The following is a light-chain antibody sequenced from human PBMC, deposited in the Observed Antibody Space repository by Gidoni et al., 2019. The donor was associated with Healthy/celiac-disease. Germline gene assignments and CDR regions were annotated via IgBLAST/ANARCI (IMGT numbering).Light chain of an antibody. J-gene: IGKJ4*01. CDR1: QSVSSSY. CDR2: GAS. CDR3: QQYGSSPLT. V-gene: IGKV3-20*01. Sequence: EIVLTHSPGTLPLSPRERDTLPCRASQSVSSSYLAWYQQKPGQPPRLLIYGASSRATGIPDRFSGSGSGTDFTLTISRLEPEDFAVYYCQQYGSSPLTFGGGTKVEIK.